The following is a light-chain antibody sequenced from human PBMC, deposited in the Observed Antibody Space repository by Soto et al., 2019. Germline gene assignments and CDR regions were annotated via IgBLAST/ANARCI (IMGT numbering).Light chain of an antibody. CDR1: SSDVGGSNF. Sequence: ALTQPSSVSDSPGQSITISCTGTSSDVGGSNFVSWYQQHPGKPPKLIIYDVANRPSGVSNRFSGSKSGSTASLIISRLQTEDEADYYCVSYTSSTTDVFGTGTKGTVL. V-gene: IGLV2-14*03. CDR2: DVA. J-gene: IGLJ1*01. CDR3: VSYTSSTTDV.